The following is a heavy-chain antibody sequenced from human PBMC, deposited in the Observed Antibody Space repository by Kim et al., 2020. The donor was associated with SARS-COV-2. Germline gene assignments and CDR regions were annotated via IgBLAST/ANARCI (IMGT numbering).Heavy chain of an antibody. CDR1: GFTFSSYA. V-gene: IGHV3-30-3*01. CDR3: ARELGYCSSTSCYGVYY. J-gene: IGHJ6*01. Sequence: GGSLRLSCAASGFTFSSYAMHWVRQAPGKGLEWVAVISYDGSNKYYADSVKGRFTISRDNSKNTLYLQMNSLRAEDTAVYYCARELGYCSSTSCYGVYY. CDR2: ISYDGSNK. D-gene: IGHD2-2*01.